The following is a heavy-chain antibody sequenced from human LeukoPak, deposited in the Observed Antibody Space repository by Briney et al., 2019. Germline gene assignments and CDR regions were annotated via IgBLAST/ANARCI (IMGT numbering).Heavy chain of an antibody. D-gene: IGHD3-16*01. CDR1: GFIVSEYY. CDR3: VRDRWPGLGAF. Sequence: GGSLRLSCAASGFIVSEYYMSWVRQAPGKGLEWVSTVYSGGLTFYADPVKGRFTISKDNSKNTLYLQMSRLRAEDTAVYYCVRDRWPGLGAFWGQGTTVTVSS. V-gene: IGHV3-66*01. CDR2: VYSGGLT. J-gene: IGHJ6*02.